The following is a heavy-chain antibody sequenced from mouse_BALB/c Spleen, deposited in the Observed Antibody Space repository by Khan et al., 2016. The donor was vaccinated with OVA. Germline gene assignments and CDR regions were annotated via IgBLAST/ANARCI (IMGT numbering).Heavy chain of an antibody. CDR2: INTYTGVA. D-gene: IGHD2-1*01. V-gene: IGHV9-3-1*01. Sequence: QIQLVQSGPELKKPGETVKISCKASGYTFTNYGMNWVKQAPGKGLKWMGWINTYTGVATYVDDFKGRFAFSLETSASTAYLQINNLKNEDTATYFCARGGLYYGNYVGAYWGQGTLVTVSA. J-gene: IGHJ3*01. CDR3: ARGGLYYGNYVGAY. CDR1: GYTFTNYG.